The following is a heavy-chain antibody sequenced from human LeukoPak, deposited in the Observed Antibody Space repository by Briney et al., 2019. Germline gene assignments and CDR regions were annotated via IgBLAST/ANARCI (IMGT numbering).Heavy chain of an antibody. CDR2: IYPDDSGT. CDR3: ARGYNWNDLDY. J-gene: IGHJ4*02. CDR1: GYILTSYW. Sequence: GESLKISCKGSGYILTSYWIGWGRQLPGKGLEWMGIIYPDDSGTRYSPSFQGQVTISADKSVSTAYLQWNSLKASDTAIYCCARGYNWNDLDYWGQGTLVTVSS. V-gene: IGHV5-51*01. D-gene: IGHD1-1*01.